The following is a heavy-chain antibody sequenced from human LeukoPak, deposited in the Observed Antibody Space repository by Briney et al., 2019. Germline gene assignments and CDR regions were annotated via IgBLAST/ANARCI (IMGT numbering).Heavy chain of an antibody. CDR1: GVIVSSNY. CDR3: ARDSETETGWYYYGIDV. J-gene: IGHJ6*02. Sequence: PAGSLRLSCAASGVIVSSNYMNWVRQAPGKGLERMAVLYSGGSAYYADSVKGRFTISRDNSKNTLYLQIYSLRAEDTAIYYCARDSETETGWYYYGIDVWGQGTTVTVSS. D-gene: IGHD1-1*01. V-gene: IGHV3-53*01. CDR2: LYSGGSA.